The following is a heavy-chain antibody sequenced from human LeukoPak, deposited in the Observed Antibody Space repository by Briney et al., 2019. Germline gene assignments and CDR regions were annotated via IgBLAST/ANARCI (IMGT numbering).Heavy chain of an antibody. CDR1: GFTFSRYA. CDR2: ISYDANIGSNK. D-gene: IGHD3-10*01. Sequence: GGSLRLSCATSGFTFSRYAMHWVRQAPGKGLEWVALISYDANIGSNKYYADSVKGRFTISRDNSKNTLYLQMNSLRAEDTAVYYCARVRGDREYYYYYGMDVWGQGTTVTVSS. V-gene: IGHV3-30-3*01. CDR3: ARVRGDREYYYYYGMDV. J-gene: IGHJ6*02.